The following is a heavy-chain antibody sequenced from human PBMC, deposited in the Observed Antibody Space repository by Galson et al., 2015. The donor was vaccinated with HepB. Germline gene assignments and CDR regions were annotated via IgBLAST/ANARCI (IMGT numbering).Heavy chain of an antibody. Sequence: SETLSLTCSVSGDSIVTSSHYWGWIRQPPGKGLEWIGRIYYSGDTFYNPSPQGRVTMSVDTSRNQFSLKLKSVTAADTAVYYCARPRYCSSATCTAAFDFWGHGSLVTVSS. J-gene: IGHJ4*01. V-gene: IGHV4-39*01. CDR1: GDSIVTSSHY. CDR3: ARPRYCSSATCTAAFDF. D-gene: IGHD2-2*01. CDR2: IYYSGDT.